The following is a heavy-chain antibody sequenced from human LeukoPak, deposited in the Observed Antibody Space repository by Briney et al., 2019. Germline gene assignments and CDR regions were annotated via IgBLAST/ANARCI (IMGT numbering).Heavy chain of an antibody. D-gene: IGHD3-22*01. V-gene: IGHV3-23*01. CDR2: ISGCGGST. J-gene: IGHJ4*02. CDR1: GITLSNYG. Sequence: GGSLRLSCAVSGITLSNYGMSWVRQAPGKGLEWVAGISGCGGSTNYADSVKGRFTISRDNPKNTLYLQMTSLRAEDTAVYFCAKRGVVIRVILVGFHKEAYYFDSWGQGALVTVSS. CDR3: AKRGVVIRVILVGFHKEAYYFDS.